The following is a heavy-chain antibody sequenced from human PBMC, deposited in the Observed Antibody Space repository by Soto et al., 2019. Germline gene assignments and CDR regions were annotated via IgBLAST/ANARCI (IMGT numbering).Heavy chain of an antibody. Sequence: QVQLVQSGAEVKKPGASVKVSCKASGYTFTGYYMHWVRQAPGQGLEWMGWINPNSGGTNYAQKFQGWVTMTRDTSISTAYMELSRLRSDDTAVYYCAREVDTAMGGYYYGMDVWGQGTTVTVSS. D-gene: IGHD5-18*01. CDR1: GYTFTGYY. J-gene: IGHJ6*02. V-gene: IGHV1-2*04. CDR2: INPNSGGT. CDR3: AREVDTAMGGYYYGMDV.